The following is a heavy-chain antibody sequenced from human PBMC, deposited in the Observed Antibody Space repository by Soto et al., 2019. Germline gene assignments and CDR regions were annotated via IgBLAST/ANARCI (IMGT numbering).Heavy chain of an antibody. D-gene: IGHD6-13*01. J-gene: IGHJ6*02. CDR2: IDYYGST. CDR1: GGSISGYY. Sequence: SETLSLTCTVSGGSISGYYWSRIRQPPGKRLEWIGYIDYYGSTNYNPSLKSRVTISVDTSKKQFSLNLGSVTAADTAIYYCAREGSWSSWYPYYYYGMDVWGQGTTVT. V-gene: IGHV4-59*01. CDR3: AREGSWSSWYPYYYYGMDV.